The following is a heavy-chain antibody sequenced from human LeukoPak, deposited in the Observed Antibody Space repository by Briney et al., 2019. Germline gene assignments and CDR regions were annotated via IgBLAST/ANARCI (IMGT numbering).Heavy chain of an antibody. Sequence: PSETLSLTCTVSGGSISSHYWSWIRQPPGKGLEWIGYIYYRGSTNYNPSLKSRVIISVDTSKSQFSLKLSSVTAADTAVYYCASLYYYGSGSHNAEYFQYWGQGTLVTVSS. CDR1: GGSISSHY. V-gene: IGHV4-59*08. D-gene: IGHD3-10*01. J-gene: IGHJ1*01. CDR2: IYYRGST. CDR3: ASLYYYGSGSHNAEYFQY.